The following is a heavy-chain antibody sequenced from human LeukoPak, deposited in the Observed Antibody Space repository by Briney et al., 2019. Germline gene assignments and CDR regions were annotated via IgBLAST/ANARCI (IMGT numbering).Heavy chain of an antibody. J-gene: IGHJ6*03. CDR3: ARWTPLGYCTNGVCYIGRNYYYYMDV. V-gene: IGHV4-34*01. Sequence: SETLSLTCAVYGGSFSGYYWSWICQPPGKGLEWIGEINHSGNTNYNPSLKSRVTISVDTSKNQFSLKLSSVTAADTAVYYCARWTPLGYCTNGVCYIGRNYYYYMDVWGKGTTVTVSS. CDR2: INHSGNT. D-gene: IGHD2-8*01. CDR1: GGSFSGYY.